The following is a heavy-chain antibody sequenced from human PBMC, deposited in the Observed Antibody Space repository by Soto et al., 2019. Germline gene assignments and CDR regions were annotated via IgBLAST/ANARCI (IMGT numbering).Heavy chain of an antibody. CDR2: IGVKSQGYAT. V-gene: IGHV3-73*02. D-gene: IGHD1-26*01. CDR1: GFTFSGSA. Sequence: EVQLVQSGGGLVQPGGSLTLSCAASGFTFSGSAMHWVHQASGKGLEWVGRIGVKSQGYATTYGASVKGRFTIFRDDSKNMAYLQMNSLNTEDTAMYYCTKYSGASSTPAALGQGTLVTVSS. J-gene: IGHJ5*02. CDR3: TKYSGASSTPAA.